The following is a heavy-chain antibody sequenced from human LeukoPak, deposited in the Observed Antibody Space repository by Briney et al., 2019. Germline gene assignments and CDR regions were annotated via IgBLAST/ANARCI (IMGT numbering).Heavy chain of an antibody. J-gene: IGHJ4*02. CDR3: ARGEGYGGNLNYFDY. D-gene: IGHD4-23*01. Sequence: SETLSLTCTVSGVSISSYYWSWIRQPAGKGLEWIGRIYTSGSTNYNPSLKSRVTMSVDTSKNQFSLKLSSVTAADTAVYYCARGEGYGGNLNYFDYWGQGTLVTVSS. CDR1: GVSISSYY. V-gene: IGHV4-4*07. CDR2: IYTSGST.